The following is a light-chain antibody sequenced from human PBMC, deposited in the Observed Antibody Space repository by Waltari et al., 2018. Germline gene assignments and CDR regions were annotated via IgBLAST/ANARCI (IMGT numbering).Light chain of an antibody. J-gene: IGLJ2*01. CDR3: QVWDSSSDQVV. V-gene: IGLV3-21*02. CDR1: NIGSQR. CDR2: DDY. Sequence: SYVLTQAPSVSVAPGQTATITCGGDNIGSQRVHWYQQKSGQAPSLVVHDDYYRASGIPGRFSGSHSGSMATLTISGVEAGDEADYYCQVWDSSSDQVVFGGGTKLTVL.